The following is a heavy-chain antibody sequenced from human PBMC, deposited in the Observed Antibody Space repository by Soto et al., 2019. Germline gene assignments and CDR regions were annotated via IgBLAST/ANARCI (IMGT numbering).Heavy chain of an antibody. CDR2: ISGSGGST. CDR3: ARPSGTDYEIGGYFDY. D-gene: IGHD4-17*01. J-gene: IGHJ4*02. Sequence: GGSLRLSCAASGFTFSSYAMSWVRQAPGKGLEWVSAISGSGGSTYYADSVKGRFTISRDNSKNTLYLQMNSLRAEDTAVYYCARPSGTDYEIGGYFDYWGQGTLVTVSS. CDR1: GFTFSSYA. V-gene: IGHV3-23*01.